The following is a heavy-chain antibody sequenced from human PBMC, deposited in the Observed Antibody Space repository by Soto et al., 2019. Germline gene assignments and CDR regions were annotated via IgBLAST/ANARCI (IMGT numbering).Heavy chain of an antibody. CDR2: ISGSGGST. J-gene: IGHJ4*02. V-gene: IGHV3-23*01. CDR1: GFTFSSYA. Sequence: GGSLRLSCAASGFTFSSYAMSWVRQAPGKGLEWVSAISGSGGSTYYADSVKGRFTISRDNSKNTLYLQMNSLRAEDTAVYYCAKALGYCSSTSCYVLDYWGQGTLVTVSS. D-gene: IGHD2-2*01. CDR3: AKALGYCSSTSCYVLDY.